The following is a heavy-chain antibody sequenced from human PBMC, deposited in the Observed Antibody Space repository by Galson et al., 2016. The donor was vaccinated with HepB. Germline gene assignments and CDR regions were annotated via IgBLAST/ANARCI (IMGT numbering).Heavy chain of an antibody. V-gene: IGHV3-23*01. CDR3: ATRVPFDYGPTSIY. CDR2: ISGGGSRT. D-gene: IGHD4/OR15-4a*01. Sequence: SLRLSCAASGFNFNNYAMTWVRQAPGKGLEWVSSISGGGSRTYYRDSVKGRFIISRDNFKNILDLQMNGLRAEDTAVYYCATRVPFDYGPTSIYWGQGALVTVSS. J-gene: IGHJ4*02. CDR1: GFNFNNYA.